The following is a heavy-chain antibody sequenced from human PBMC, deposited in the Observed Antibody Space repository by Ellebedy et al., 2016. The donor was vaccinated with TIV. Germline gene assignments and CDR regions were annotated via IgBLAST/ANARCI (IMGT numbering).Heavy chain of an antibody. V-gene: IGHV4-39*07. CDR2: IDYIGTT. Sequence: SETLSLTXTVSGGSINSSNYYWGWIRQPPGKGLEWIANIDYIGTTYYNPSLKSRVTISVDISGDTSKNHFSLRLTSLTTADTAVYYCAKSLHYSSSSFFDFWGQGTRVTVSS. D-gene: IGHD6-6*01. CDR3: AKSLHYSSSSFFDF. CDR1: GGSINSSNYY. J-gene: IGHJ4*02.